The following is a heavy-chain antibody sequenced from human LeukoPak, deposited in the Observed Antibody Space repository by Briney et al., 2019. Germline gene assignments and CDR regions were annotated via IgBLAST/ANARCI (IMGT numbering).Heavy chain of an antibody. Sequence: PSETLSLTCAVYGGSFSGYYWSWIRQPPGKGLEWIGEINHSGSTNYNPSLKSRVTISVDTSKNQFSLKLSSVTAADTAVYYCARAMGAMIVVANFDYWGQGTLVTVSS. D-gene: IGHD3-22*01. J-gene: IGHJ4*02. V-gene: IGHV4-34*01. CDR2: INHSGST. CDR3: ARAMGAMIVVANFDY. CDR1: GGSFSGYY.